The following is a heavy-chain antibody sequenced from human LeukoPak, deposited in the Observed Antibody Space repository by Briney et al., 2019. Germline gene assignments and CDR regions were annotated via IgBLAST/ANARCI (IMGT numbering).Heavy chain of an antibody. CDR2: INPNSGGT. D-gene: IGHD3/OR15-3a*01. Sequence: ASVKVSCKASGYTFTGYYMHWVRQAPGQGLEWMGWINPNSGGTNYAQKFQGRVTMTRDTSITTAYMVLTSLRSDDTAVYYCARVEGPDLWFFQHWGQGTLVTVSS. V-gene: IGHV1-2*02. CDR3: ARVEGPDLWFFQH. J-gene: IGHJ1*01. CDR1: GYTFTGYY.